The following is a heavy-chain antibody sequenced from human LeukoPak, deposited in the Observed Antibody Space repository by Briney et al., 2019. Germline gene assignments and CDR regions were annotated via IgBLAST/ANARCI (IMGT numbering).Heavy chain of an antibody. CDR1: GYTLDIYG. D-gene: IGHD1-14*01. CDR3: ARVYNSYYYYMDV. J-gene: IGHJ6*03. V-gene: IGHV1-18*01. Sequence: ASVKVSCKASGYTLDIYGIAWVRQAPGQGLEWMGWIATYNGKTDYAQNLQGRVTMTTDLSTGTAYMELRSLRSDDTAVYYCARVYNSYYYYMDVWGKGTPVTVSS. CDR2: IATYNGKT.